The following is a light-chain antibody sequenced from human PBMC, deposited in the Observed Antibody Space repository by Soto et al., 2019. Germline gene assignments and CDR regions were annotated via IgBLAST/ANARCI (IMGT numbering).Light chain of an antibody. Sequence: DLQMTQSPSSLSASVGDRVILTCRASQTVSRYLNWYQQIPGKAPKLLIYAASSLHSGVPSRFSGRGSGTDFTLTISSLLPEDFATSYCQQSYTMPPTFGPGTKVESK. CDR2: AAS. CDR1: QTVSRY. J-gene: IGKJ1*01. V-gene: IGKV1-39*01. CDR3: QQSYTMPPT.